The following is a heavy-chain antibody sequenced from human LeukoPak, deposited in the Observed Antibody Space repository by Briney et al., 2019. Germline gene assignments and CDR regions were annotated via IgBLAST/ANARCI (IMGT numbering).Heavy chain of an antibody. D-gene: IGHD3-3*01. V-gene: IGHV1-8*03. CDR1: GYTFTSYD. CDR2: MNPNSGNT. J-gene: IGHJ6*03. Sequence: ASVKVSCKASGYTFTSYDINWVRQATGQGLEWMGWMNPNSGNTGYAQKFQGRVTITRNTSISTAYMELSSLRSEDTAVYYCAKTGYDFWSGYPGDYYYYMDVWGKGTTVTVSS. CDR3: AKTGYDFWSGYPGDYYYYMDV.